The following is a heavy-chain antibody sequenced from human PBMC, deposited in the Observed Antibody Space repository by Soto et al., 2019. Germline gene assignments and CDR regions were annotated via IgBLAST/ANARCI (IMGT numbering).Heavy chain of an antibody. V-gene: IGHV4-59*08. CDR1: DGSISSYY. Sequence: SETLSLTCTVSDGSISSYYWGWIRQPPGKGLEWIGYIFYTGSTNYNPSLRSRVTISLDTSKNQFSLKLSSVTAADAAVYYCARHFPIGNNWNYFDYWGQETLVTVSS. CDR3: ARHFPIGNNWNYFDY. D-gene: IGHD1-1*01. J-gene: IGHJ4*02. CDR2: IFYTGST.